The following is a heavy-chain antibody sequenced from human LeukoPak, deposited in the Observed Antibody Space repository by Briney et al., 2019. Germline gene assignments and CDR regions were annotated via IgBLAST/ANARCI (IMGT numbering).Heavy chain of an antibody. V-gene: IGHV3-21*01. CDR2: ISSTNTYI. J-gene: IGHJ3*02. Sequence: GGSLRLSCAASGFTFTTHSFNWLRQAPGKGLEWVASISSTNTYIKYADSVKGRFTISRDNTKNSVFLQMNSLTGEDTAVYYCAREGGDAFDIWGQGTMVTVSS. CDR3: AREGGDAFDI. D-gene: IGHD3-16*01. CDR1: GFTFTTHS.